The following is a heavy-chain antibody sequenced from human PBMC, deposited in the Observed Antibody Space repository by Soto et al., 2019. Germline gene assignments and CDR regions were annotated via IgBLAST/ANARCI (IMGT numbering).Heavy chain of an antibody. J-gene: IGHJ6*02. Sequence: XSVKVSCKASGYSFTDYHIHWVRQAPGQGLEWLGRINPKSGGTSTAQKFQGWVTMTTDTSISTASMELTRLTSDDTAIYYCARGDSTDCSNGVCSFFYNHDMDVWGQGTTVTVSS. D-gene: IGHD2-8*01. CDR2: INPKSGGT. CDR3: ARGDSTDCSNGVCSFFYNHDMDV. V-gene: IGHV1-2*04. CDR1: GYSFTDYH.